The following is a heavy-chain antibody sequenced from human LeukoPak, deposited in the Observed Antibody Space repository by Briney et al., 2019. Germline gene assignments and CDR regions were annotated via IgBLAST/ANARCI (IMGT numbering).Heavy chain of an antibody. V-gene: IGHV3-33*01. Sequence: PGRSLRLSCEASGFTFSSYGMHWVRQAPGKGLEWVAVIWYDGSNKYYSDSVKGRFTISRDNSKNTLYLQMNSLRAEDTAVYYCARDILTGYSFDYWGQGTLVTVSS. J-gene: IGHJ4*02. CDR3: ARDILTGYSFDY. CDR2: IWYDGSNK. D-gene: IGHD3-9*01. CDR1: GFTFSSYG.